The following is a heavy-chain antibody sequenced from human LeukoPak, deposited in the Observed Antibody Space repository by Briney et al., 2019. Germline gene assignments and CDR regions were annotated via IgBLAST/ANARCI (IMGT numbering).Heavy chain of an antibody. CDR3: VRVRHGDAFDY. CDR1: GFTFRPLF. Sequence: GGSLRLLCAASGFTFRPLFVEWVPQAPGKGLEGVGRIRNEATRYTTGYATSVKGRFTISRDESKNSLFLHMNSLKTEDTAFYYCVRVRHGDAFDYWGQGTMVTVSS. J-gene: IGHJ4*02. CDR2: IRNEATRYTT. D-gene: IGHD4-17*01. V-gene: IGHV3-72*01.